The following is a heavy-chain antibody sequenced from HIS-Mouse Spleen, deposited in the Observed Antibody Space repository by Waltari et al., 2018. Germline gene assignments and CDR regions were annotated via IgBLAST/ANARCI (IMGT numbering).Heavy chain of an antibody. V-gene: IGHV1-2*02. CDR3: ARVGYSGSYYYGMDV. CDR1: GYTFTGYY. D-gene: IGHD1-26*01. CDR2: IKPNSGGT. J-gene: IGHJ6*02. Sequence: QVQLVQSGAEVKKPGASVKVSCKASGYTFTGYYMHWVRQAPGQGLEWRGWIKPNSGGTNYGQKFKGRVTMTRDTSISTAYMELSRLRSDDTAVYYCARVGYSGSYYYGMDVWGQGTTVTVSS.